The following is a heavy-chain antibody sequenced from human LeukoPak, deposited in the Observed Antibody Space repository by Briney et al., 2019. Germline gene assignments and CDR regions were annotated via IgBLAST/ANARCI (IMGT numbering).Heavy chain of an antibody. V-gene: IGHV4-59*08. D-gene: IGHD5-24*01. CDR2: IYYSGST. CDR3: ARRTRDGYNSYYGMDV. Sequence: SETLSLTCTVSGGSISSYYRSWIRQPPGKGLEWIGYIYYSGSTNYNPSLKSRVTISVDTSKNQFSLKLSSVTAADTAVYYCARRTRDGYNSYYGMDVWGQGTTVTVSS. CDR1: GGSISSYY. J-gene: IGHJ6*02.